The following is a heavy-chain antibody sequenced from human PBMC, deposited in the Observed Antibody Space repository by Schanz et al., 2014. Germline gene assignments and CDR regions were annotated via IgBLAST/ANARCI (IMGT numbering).Heavy chain of an antibody. CDR2: FDVEEAET. CDR3: ATGDNKEWEPPSVHY. Sequence: QVHLVQSGAEVKKPGASVRVSCKVSGNNLSKLSMHWVRQAPGKGLEWMGGFDVEEAETLPAQRFQGRVTMTEDISSETAYMELRSLRYEDTAIYYCATGDNKEWEPPSVHYGGQGALVTVSS. D-gene: IGHD1-26*01. CDR1: GNNLSKLS. J-gene: IGHJ4*02. V-gene: IGHV1-24*01.